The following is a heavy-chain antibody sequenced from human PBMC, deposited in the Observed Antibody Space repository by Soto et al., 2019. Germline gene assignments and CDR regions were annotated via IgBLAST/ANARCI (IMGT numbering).Heavy chain of an antibody. CDR2: IWNDGSNK. V-gene: IGHV3-33*01. CDR3: ARDQKGYDSSGYYYELDY. D-gene: IGHD3-22*01. J-gene: IGHJ4*02. Sequence: GGSLRLSCAASGFTFSSYGMHWVRQAPGKGPEWVAVIWNDGSNKYYGNSVKGRFTISRDNSKNTLYLQMNSLRAEDTAVYYCARDQKGYDSSGYYYELDYWGQGTLVTVSS. CDR1: GFTFSSYG.